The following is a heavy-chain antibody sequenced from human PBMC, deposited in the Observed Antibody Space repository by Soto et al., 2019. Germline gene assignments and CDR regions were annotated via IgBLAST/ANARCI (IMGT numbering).Heavy chain of an antibody. CDR2: IYSGGST. CDR3: ARDRGYCSGGSCYSAYFDY. J-gene: IGHJ4*02. CDR1: GFTVSSNY. Sequence: GGSLRLSCAASGFTVSSNYMSWVRQAPGKGLEWVSVIYSGGSTYYADSVKGRFTISRDNSKNTLYLQMNSLRAEDTAVYYCARDRGYCSGGSCYSAYFDYWGQGTLVTVSP. V-gene: IGHV3-66*01. D-gene: IGHD2-15*01.